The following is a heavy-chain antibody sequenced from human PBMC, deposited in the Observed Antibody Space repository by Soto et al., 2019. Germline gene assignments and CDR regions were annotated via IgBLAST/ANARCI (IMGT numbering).Heavy chain of an antibody. CDR2: IYYSGST. Sequence: SSETLSLTCTVSGGSISSSSYYWGWIRQPPGKGLEWIGSIYYSGSTYYNPSLKSRVTISVDTSKNQFSLKLSSVTAADTAVYYCVRVVATIYPPYFDYWGQGTLVTVSS. J-gene: IGHJ4*02. D-gene: IGHD5-12*01. CDR3: VRVVATIYPPYFDY. V-gene: IGHV4-39*01. CDR1: GGSISSSSYY.